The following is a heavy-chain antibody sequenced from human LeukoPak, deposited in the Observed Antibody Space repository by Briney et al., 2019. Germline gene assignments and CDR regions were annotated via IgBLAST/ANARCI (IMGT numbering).Heavy chain of an antibody. CDR1: GFTFSSYA. CDR2: ISGSGGST. D-gene: IGHD3-22*01. J-gene: IGHJ3*02. Sequence: GGSLRLSCAASGFTFSSYAMSWVRQAPGKGLEWVSAISGSGGSTYYADSVKGRFTISRDNSKNTLYLQMNSLRAEDTAVYYCAKALTYYFDSSNYGDAFDIWGQGTMVTVSS. V-gene: IGHV3-23*01. CDR3: AKALTYYFDSSNYGDAFDI.